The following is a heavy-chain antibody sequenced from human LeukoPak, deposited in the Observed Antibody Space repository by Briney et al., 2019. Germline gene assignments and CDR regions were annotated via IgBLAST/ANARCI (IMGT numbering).Heavy chain of an antibody. V-gene: IGHV3-74*01. CDR1: GFTFSTYC. Sequence: GGSLRLSCAASGFTFSTYCMHWVRQAPGKGLVWVSRINTDGSSPNYADSVKGRFTISRDNAKNPLYLQMNSLRGEDTAVYYCASKHCSGGSCRFDYWGEGTLVTVSS. CDR2: INTDGSSP. CDR3: ASKHCSGGSCRFDY. J-gene: IGHJ4*02. D-gene: IGHD2-15*01.